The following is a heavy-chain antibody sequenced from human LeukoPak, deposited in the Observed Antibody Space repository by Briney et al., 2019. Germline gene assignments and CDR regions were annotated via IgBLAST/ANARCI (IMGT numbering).Heavy chain of an antibody. J-gene: IGHJ4*02. CDR1: GFTFTTYA. V-gene: IGHV3-23*01. D-gene: IGHD1-1*01. CDR2: ISGSGGNT. Sequence: GGSLRLSCSASGFTFTTYAMIWVRQAPGKGLEWVSGISGSGGNTYHADSVKGRFTISRDNSKNALYLQMNSLRVEDTAVYYCARDLLWIPTTAQGDYWGQGTLVTVSS. CDR3: ARDLLWIPTTAQGDY.